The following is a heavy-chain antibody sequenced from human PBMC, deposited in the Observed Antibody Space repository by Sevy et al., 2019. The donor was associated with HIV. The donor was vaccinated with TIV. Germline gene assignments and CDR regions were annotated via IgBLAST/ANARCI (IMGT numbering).Heavy chain of an antibody. CDR3: ARVHTPRGYSYGYYFDY. V-gene: IGHV1-18*01. CDR1: GYTFSSYS. CDR2: ISAYNGNT. D-gene: IGHD5-18*01. J-gene: IGHJ4*02. Sequence: ASVKVSCKASGYTFSSYSISWVRQAPGQGLEWMGWISAYNGNTNYAQKLQGRVTMTTDTSTSTAYMELRSLRSDDTAVYYCARVHTPRGYSYGYYFDYWGQGTLVTVSS.